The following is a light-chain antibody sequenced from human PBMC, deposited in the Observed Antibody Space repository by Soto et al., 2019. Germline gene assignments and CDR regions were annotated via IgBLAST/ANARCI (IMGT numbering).Light chain of an antibody. CDR2: GAS. J-gene: IGKJ1*01. V-gene: IGKV3-15*01. CDR3: QHYNDWPHT. Sequence: EIVMTQSPGTLSLSPGERATLSCRASQSVSTNLAWYQQIPGQAPRLLIYGASTRATGIPARFSGSGSGTEFTLAISSLQSEYFAVYYCQHYNDWPHTFGLGTKV. CDR1: QSVSTN.